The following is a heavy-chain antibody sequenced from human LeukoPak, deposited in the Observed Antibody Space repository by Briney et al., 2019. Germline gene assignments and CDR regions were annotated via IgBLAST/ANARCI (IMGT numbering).Heavy chain of an antibody. Sequence: GESLKISCLGSGYSFTTYWIGWVRQMPGKGLEWMGIIYPDDSDTTFSPSFQGQVTISADKSISTAYLQWSSLKASDTAMYYCARLTQRYYYDSSGYYGIGDYWGQGTLVTVSS. J-gene: IGHJ4*02. CDR2: IYPDDSDT. D-gene: IGHD3-22*01. V-gene: IGHV5-51*01. CDR1: GYSFTTYW. CDR3: ARLTQRYYYDSSGYYGIGDY.